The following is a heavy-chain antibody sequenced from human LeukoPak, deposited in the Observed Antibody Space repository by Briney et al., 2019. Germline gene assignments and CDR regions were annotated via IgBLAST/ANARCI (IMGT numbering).Heavy chain of an antibody. V-gene: IGHV1-3*01. Sequence: ASVKVSCKTSAYSFTPYAMHWVRQAPGQRLEWMGRINAGNGKINHSQDFQVRVTITKDTSASTAYMELRSLRSDDTAVYYCARDTRGITMIESDYWGQGTLVTVSS. CDR3: ARDTRGITMIESDY. CDR2: INAGNGKI. CDR1: AYSFTPYA. D-gene: IGHD3-22*01. J-gene: IGHJ4*02.